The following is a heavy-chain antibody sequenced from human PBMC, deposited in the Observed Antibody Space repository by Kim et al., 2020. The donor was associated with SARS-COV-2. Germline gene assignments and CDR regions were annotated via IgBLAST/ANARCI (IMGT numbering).Heavy chain of an antibody. CDR1: GYTLTELS. CDR3: ATGYGGNRLDYFDY. Sequence: ASVKVSCKVSGYTLTELSMHWVRQAPGKGLEWMGGFDPEDGETIYAQKFQGRVTMTEDTSTDTAYMELSSLRSEDTAVYYCATGYGGNRLDYFDYWGQGTLVTVSS. CDR2: FDPEDGET. V-gene: IGHV1-24*01. J-gene: IGHJ4*02. D-gene: IGHD2-15*01.